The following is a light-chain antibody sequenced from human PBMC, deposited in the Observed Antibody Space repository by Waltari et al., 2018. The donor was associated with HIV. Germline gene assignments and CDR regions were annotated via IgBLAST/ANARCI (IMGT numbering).Light chain of an antibody. CDR1: LTISNW. V-gene: IGKV1-12*01. Sequence: IQMTQSPSSVSASVGDRVNITCRASLTISNWLGWYQQRPGKAPKLLIFGASTLQSGVPPRFSGSGSGTHFTLTVSSLQPEDYATYFCQQAISFPLTFGGGTRVEIK. J-gene: IGKJ4*01. CDR3: QQAISFPLT. CDR2: GAS.